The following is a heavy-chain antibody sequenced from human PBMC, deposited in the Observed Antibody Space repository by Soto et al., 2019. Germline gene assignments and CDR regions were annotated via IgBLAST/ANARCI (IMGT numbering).Heavy chain of an antibody. CDR1: GFTFSNAW. V-gene: IGHV3-15*07. D-gene: IGHD2-8*01. Sequence: EVQLVESGGGLVKPGGSLRLSCAASGFTFSNAWMNWVRQAPGKGLEWVGRIKSKTDGGTTDYAAPVKGRFTISRDDSKNTLYLQMNSLKTEETAVYYCTTLRIPDCTNGVGPTHNRDYWGQGTLVTVSS. CDR3: TTLRIPDCTNGVGPTHNRDY. CDR2: IKSKTDGGTT. J-gene: IGHJ4*02.